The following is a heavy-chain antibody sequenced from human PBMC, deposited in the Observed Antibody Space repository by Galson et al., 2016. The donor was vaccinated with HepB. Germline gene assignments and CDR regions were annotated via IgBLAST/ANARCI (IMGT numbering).Heavy chain of an antibody. Sequence: SETLSLTCTVSGGSISGYYWSWTRQPPGKGLEWIAYIYSSVSTNYNPSLKSRVTISIDASKNQFSLKLNSVTAADTAVYFCARVVYAGYSILGYYFDSWGQGTLVTVSS. CDR1: GGSISGYY. D-gene: IGHD4-23*01. CDR3: ARVVYAGYSILGYYFDS. J-gene: IGHJ4*02. V-gene: IGHV4-4*08. CDR2: IYSSVST.